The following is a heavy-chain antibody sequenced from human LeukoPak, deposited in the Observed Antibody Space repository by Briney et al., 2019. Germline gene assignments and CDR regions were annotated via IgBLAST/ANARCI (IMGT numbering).Heavy chain of an antibody. CDR3: ARGGNYGDYVFHGMDV. Sequence: GESLKISCKGSGYSFTSYWIGWVRPMPGKGLEWMGIIYPGDSDTRYSPSFQGQVTISADKSISTAYLQWSSLKASDTAMYYCARGGNYGDYVFHGMDVWGQGTTVTVSS. CDR2: IYPGDSDT. D-gene: IGHD4-17*01. V-gene: IGHV5-51*01. CDR1: GYSFTSYW. J-gene: IGHJ6*02.